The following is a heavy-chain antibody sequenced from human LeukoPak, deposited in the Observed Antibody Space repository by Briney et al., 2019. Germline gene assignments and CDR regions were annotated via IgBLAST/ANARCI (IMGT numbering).Heavy chain of an antibody. J-gene: IGHJ4*02. D-gene: IGHD4-23*01. Sequence: SEALSLTCTVSGGSVSSGSYYWSWIRQPPGRGLEWIAYIHYSGSAAYNPSLKSRVTISRDMSTNQFSLKMTSVTAADTAVYFCARDMGAPDYGSYSVDYWGQGTLVTVSS. CDR2: IHYSGSA. CDR3: ARDMGAPDYGSYSVDY. CDR1: GGSVSSGSYY. V-gene: IGHV4-61*01.